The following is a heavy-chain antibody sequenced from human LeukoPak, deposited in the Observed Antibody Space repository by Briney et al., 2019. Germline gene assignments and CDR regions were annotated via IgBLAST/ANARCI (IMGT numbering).Heavy chain of an antibody. CDR1: GFTFSSYA. Sequence: GGSLRLSCAASGFTFSSYAMSWVRQAPGKGVEGVSAISGSGGSTYYADSVKGRFTISRDNSKNTLYLQMNSLRAEDTAVYYCAKDLIDLGADFDYWGQGTLVTVSS. D-gene: IGHD1-26*01. CDR3: AKDLIDLGADFDY. J-gene: IGHJ4*02. CDR2: ISGSGGST. V-gene: IGHV3-23*01.